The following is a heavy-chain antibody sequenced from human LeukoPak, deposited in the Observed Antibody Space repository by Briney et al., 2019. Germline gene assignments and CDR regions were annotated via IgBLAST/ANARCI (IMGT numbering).Heavy chain of an antibody. J-gene: IGHJ4*02. V-gene: IGHV5-51*01. CDR2: IYPGDSDT. Sequence: PGGSLKISCKGSGYSFTSYWIAWVRQMPGKGLEWMGIIYPGDSDTRYSPSFQGQVTISADKSISTAYLQWSSLKASDTAMYYCARHHVCSGGSCYSGDYWGQGTLVTVSS. CDR1: GYSFTSYW. D-gene: IGHD2-15*01. CDR3: ARHHVCSGGSCYSGDY.